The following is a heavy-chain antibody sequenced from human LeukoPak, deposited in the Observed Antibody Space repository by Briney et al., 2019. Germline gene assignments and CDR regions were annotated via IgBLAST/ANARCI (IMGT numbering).Heavy chain of an antibody. CDR2: ISGSGGST. CDR1: GFIFSSYA. CDR3: AKGEVIYVSYPRN. Sequence: PGGSLRLSCAASGFIFSSYAMSWVRQAPGKGLEWVSAISGSGGSTYYADSVKGRFTISRDNSKNTLYLQMNSLRAEDTAVYYCAKGEVIYVSYPRNWGQGTLVTVSS. J-gene: IGHJ4*02. D-gene: IGHD3-16*02. V-gene: IGHV3-23*01.